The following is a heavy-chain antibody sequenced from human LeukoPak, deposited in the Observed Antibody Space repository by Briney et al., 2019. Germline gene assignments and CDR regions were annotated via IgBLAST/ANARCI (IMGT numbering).Heavy chain of an antibody. Sequence: GRSLRLSCAASGFTFDDYAMHWVRQAPGKGLEWVSGISWNSGSIGYADSVKGRFTISRDNSKNTLYLQMNSLRAEDTAVYYCARDLTVAGRHFDYWGQGTLVTVSS. J-gene: IGHJ4*02. V-gene: IGHV3-9*01. CDR1: GFTFDDYA. CDR3: ARDLTVAGRHFDY. CDR2: ISWNSGSI. D-gene: IGHD6-19*01.